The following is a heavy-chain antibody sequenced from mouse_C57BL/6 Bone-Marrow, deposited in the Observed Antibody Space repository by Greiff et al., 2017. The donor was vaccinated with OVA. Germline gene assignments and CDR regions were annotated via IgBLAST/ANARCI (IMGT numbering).Heavy chain of an antibody. CDR2: INPNNGGT. V-gene: IGHV1-26*01. D-gene: IGHD1-1*01. CDR1: GYTFTDYY. J-gene: IGHJ2*01. Sequence: VQLQQSGPELVKPGASVKISCKASGYTFTDYYMNWVKQSHGKSLEWIGDINPNNGGTSYNQKFKGKATLTVDKSSSTAYMELRSLTSEDSAVYYCARPFTTVVATGYFDYWGQGTTLTVSS. CDR3: ARPFTTVVATGYFDY.